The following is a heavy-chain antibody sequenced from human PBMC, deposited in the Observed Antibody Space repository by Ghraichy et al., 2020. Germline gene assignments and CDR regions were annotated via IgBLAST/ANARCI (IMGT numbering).Heavy chain of an antibody. CDR2: IYYSGST. Sequence: SETLSLTCTVSGGSISNYYWSWIRQPPGKGLEWIGYIYYSGSTNYNPSLKSRVTISVDTSKNQFSLKLSSVTAADTAVYYCARAPSGGTAAGARYYSSMDVWGKGTTVTVSS. CDR1: GGSISNYY. D-gene: IGHD6-13*01. CDR3: ARAPSGGTAAGARYYSSMDV. V-gene: IGHV4-59*01. J-gene: IGHJ6*03.